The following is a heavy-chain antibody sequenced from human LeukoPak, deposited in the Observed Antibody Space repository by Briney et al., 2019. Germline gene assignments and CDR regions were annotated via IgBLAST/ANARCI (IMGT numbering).Heavy chain of an antibody. CDR2: IGTSSTTI. V-gene: IGHV3-48*01. Sequence: GGSLRLSCAASGFIFSSYNMNWVRQAPGKGLEWVSYIGTSSTTIYYADSVKGRFTISRDNAKNSLYLQMNSLRAEDTAVYYCASEGPLNMDVWGRGTTVTVSS. CDR3: ASEGPLNMDV. D-gene: IGHD2-8*01. J-gene: IGHJ6*03. CDR1: GFIFSSYN.